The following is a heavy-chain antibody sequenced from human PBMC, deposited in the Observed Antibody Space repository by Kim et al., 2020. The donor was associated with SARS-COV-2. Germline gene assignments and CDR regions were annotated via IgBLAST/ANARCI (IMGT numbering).Heavy chain of an antibody. Sequence: SETLSLTCAVYGGSFSGYYWSWIRQPPGKGLEWIGEINHSGSTNYNPSLKSRVTISVDTSKNQFSLKLSSVTAADTAVYYCARGLRGGNSPGYWGQGTLVTVSS. CDR1: GGSFSGYY. CDR2: INHSGST. D-gene: IGHD2-21*02. CDR3: ARGLRGGNSPGY. V-gene: IGHV4-34*01. J-gene: IGHJ4*02.